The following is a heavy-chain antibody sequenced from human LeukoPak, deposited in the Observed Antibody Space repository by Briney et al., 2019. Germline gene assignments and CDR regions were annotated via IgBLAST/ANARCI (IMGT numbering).Heavy chain of an antibody. CDR3: ARSSITIFGVGFYYYGMDV. Sequence: ASVKVSCKASGYTFTSYYMHWVRQAPGQGLEWMGIINPSGGSTSYAQKFQGRVTMTRDTSTSTVYMELSSLRSEDTAVYYCARSSITIFGVGFYYYGMDVWGQGTTVTVSS. CDR1: GYTFTSYY. V-gene: IGHV1-46*01. D-gene: IGHD3-3*01. CDR2: INPSGGST. J-gene: IGHJ6*02.